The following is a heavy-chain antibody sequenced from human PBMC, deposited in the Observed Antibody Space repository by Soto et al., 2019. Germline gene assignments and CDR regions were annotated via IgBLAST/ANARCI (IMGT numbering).Heavy chain of an antibody. V-gene: IGHV1-18*01. J-gene: IGHJ3*02. D-gene: IGHD2-21*01. Sequence: SCTASGYTFTSSGISWVRQAPGQGLEWMGWISAYNGNTNYAQKLQGRVTMTTDTSTSTAYMELRSLRSDDTAVYYCARPRRAYDAFDIWGQGTMVTVSS. CDR1: GYTFTSSG. CDR2: ISAYNGNT. CDR3: ARPRRAYDAFDI.